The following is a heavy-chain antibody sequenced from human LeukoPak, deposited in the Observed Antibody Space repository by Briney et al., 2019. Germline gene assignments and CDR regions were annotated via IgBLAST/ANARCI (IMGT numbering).Heavy chain of an antibody. CDR2: ISGSGGST. CDR3: AMLWFGEFDVDY. CDR1: GFTSSSYA. D-gene: IGHD3-10*01. Sequence: PGGSLRLSCAASGFTSSSYAMSWVRQAPGKGLEWVSAISGSGGSTYYADSVKGRFTISRDNSKNTLYLQMNSLRAEDTAVYYCAMLWFGEFDVDYWGQGTLVTVSS. J-gene: IGHJ4*02. V-gene: IGHV3-23*01.